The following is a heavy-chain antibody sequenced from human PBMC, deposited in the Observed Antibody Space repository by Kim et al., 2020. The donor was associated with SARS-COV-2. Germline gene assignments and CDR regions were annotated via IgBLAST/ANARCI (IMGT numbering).Heavy chain of an antibody. CDR2: IDTDSNNI. D-gene: IGHD6-13*01. V-gene: IGHV3-21*01. J-gene: IGHJ6*02. Sequence: GGSLRLSCAASGFTFSSYSMNWVRQAPGKGLEWVSSIDTDSNNIYNADSVKGRFTISRDDAKNSLFLQMNSLRTEDTAVYYCARGGGAAGGSDFYAVDVWGQGTTVTVPS. CDR3: ARGGGAAGGSDFYAVDV. CDR1: GFTFSSYS.